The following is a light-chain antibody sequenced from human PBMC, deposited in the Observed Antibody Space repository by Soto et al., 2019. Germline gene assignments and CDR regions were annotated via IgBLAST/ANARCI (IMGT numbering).Light chain of an antibody. CDR1: QGIRND. V-gene: IGKV1-6*01. CDR2: AES. Sequence: ITCRASQGIRNDLGWYQQKPGKAPKLLIYAESSLQSGVPSRFCGSGSGTDFTLTISSLQPEDFATYYCLQDYNYPLTFGQGTKGDIK. CDR3: LQDYNYPLT. J-gene: IGKJ1*01.